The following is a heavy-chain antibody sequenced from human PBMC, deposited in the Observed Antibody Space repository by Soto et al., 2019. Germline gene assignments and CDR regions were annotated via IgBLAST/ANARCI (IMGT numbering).Heavy chain of an antibody. Sequence: SETLSLTCTVSGGSISSYYWSWIRQPPGKGLEWIGDFYSSGSPHHNPSLKNRVSISEDRSKNELSLKLSSVTAADTAIYYCAREFYYDSSGIGFDSWGQGTLVTVSS. CDR1: GGSISSYY. D-gene: IGHD3-22*01. V-gene: IGHV4-59*01. J-gene: IGHJ4*02. CDR3: AREFYYDSSGIGFDS. CDR2: FYSSGSP.